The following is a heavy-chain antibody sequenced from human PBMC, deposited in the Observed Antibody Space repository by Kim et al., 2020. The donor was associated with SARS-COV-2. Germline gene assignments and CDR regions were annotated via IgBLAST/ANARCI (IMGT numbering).Heavy chain of an antibody. D-gene: IGHD3-3*01. J-gene: IGHJ4*02. V-gene: IGHV3-33*01. CDR3: ARDAYDAIDD. CDR2: IWYDGSNN. Sequence: GGSLRLSCAASGFTFSSYCMHWVRQAPGKGLEWVAVIWYDGSNNYYADSVKGRFTISRDNSKNTLYLQMNSLRAEDTAVYYCARDAYDAIDDWGQGTLVTVSS. CDR1: GFTFSSYC.